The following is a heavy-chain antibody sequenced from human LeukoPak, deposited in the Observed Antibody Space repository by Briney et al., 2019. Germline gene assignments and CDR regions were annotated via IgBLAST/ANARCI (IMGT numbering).Heavy chain of an antibody. V-gene: IGHV4-39*07. CDR3: ARSPGGQQLAYY. CDR2: IYYSGST. Sequence: SETLSLTCTVSGGSISSSSYYWGWIRQPPGKGLEWIGSIYYSGSTYYNPSLKSRVTISVDTSKNQFSLKLSSVTAADTAVYYCARSPGGQQLAYYWGQGTLVTVSS. CDR1: GGSISSSSYY. D-gene: IGHD6-13*01. J-gene: IGHJ4*02.